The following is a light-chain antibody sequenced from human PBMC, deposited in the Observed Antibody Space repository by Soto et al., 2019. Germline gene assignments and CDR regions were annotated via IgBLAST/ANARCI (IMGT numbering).Light chain of an antibody. CDR2: EVN. J-gene: IGLJ2*01. Sequence: QSALTQPPSTSGSPGQSVTISCTGTSSDVGDYDYVSWYQQHPGKAPKLMIYEVNKRPSGVPDRFSGSKSGNTASLPVSGLQAEDEADYHCISYAGRNNLVFGGGTKLTVL. V-gene: IGLV2-8*01. CDR1: SSDVGDYDY. CDR3: ISYAGRNNLV.